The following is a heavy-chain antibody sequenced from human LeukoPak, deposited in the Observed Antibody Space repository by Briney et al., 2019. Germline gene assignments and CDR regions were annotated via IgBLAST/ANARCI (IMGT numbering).Heavy chain of an antibody. CDR2: IKQDGSEK. V-gene: IGHV3-7*01. Sequence: GRSLRLSCAASGFTFSSYWMSWVRQAPGKGLEWVANIKQDGSEKYYVDSVKGRFTISRDNAKNSLYLQMNSLRAEDTAVYYCARTAAAGYYYYYYMDVWGKGTTVTVSS. D-gene: IGHD6-13*01. CDR3: ARTAAAGYYYYYYMDV. CDR1: GFTFSSYW. J-gene: IGHJ6*03.